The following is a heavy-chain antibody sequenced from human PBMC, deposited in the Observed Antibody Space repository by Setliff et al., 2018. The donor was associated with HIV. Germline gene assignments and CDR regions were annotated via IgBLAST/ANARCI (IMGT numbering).Heavy chain of an antibody. CDR3: VRASYSSSWYNIRPFDF. D-gene: IGHD6-13*01. Sequence: GGSLRLSCAASGFTFSSYWMHWVRQAPGKGLVWVSCINNDGSRTFYADSVKDRFTISRDNSKNTLYLQMNSLRVEDTAVYYCVRASYSSSWYNIRPFDFWAQGTLVTVSS. V-gene: IGHV3-74*01. CDR2: INNDGSRT. CDR1: GFTFSSYW. J-gene: IGHJ4*02.